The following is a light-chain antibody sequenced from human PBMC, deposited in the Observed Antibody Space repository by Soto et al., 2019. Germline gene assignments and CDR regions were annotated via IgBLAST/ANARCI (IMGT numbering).Light chain of an antibody. V-gene: IGKV3-15*01. CDR3: QQYNNWPPCT. CDR2: GAS. J-gene: IGKJ2*02. CDR1: QSVSNN. Sequence: EIVMKQTPATLSVSTGERATLSCMASQSVSNNLAWYQQKPGQAPRLLLYGASTRATGIPARFSGSGSGTEFTLTISSLQSEDFAVYYCQQYNNWPPCTFGQGTKVDIK.